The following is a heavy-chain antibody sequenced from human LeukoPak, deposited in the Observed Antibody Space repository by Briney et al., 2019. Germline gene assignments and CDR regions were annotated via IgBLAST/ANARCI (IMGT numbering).Heavy chain of an antibody. CDR1: GYTFTSYG. V-gene: IGHV1-18*01. CDR2: ISAYNGNT. J-gene: IGHJ4*02. Sequence: GASVKVSCKASGYTFTSYGISWVRQAPGQGLEWMGRISAYNGNTNYAQKLQGRVTMTTDTSTSTAYMELRSLRSDDTAVYYCARDSLTGYSSGWPIDYWGQGTLVTVSS. D-gene: IGHD6-19*01. CDR3: ARDSLTGYSSGWPIDY.